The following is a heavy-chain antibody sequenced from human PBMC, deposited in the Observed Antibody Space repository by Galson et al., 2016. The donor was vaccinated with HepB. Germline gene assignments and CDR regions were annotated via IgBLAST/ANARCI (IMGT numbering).Heavy chain of an antibody. Sequence: SETLSLTCTVSGVPVRTFYWSWVRPPPGKGLEWLGYISYSGTAHYNPSLKSRVTISMDKSKNQVSLKLNSTTAADTAVYYCARNDVLQVFHGMDVWGPGTTVTVSS. CDR2: ISYSGTA. V-gene: IGHV4-59*02. CDR1: GVPVRTFY. J-gene: IGHJ6*02. CDR3: ARNDVLQVFHGMDV. D-gene: IGHD4-11*01.